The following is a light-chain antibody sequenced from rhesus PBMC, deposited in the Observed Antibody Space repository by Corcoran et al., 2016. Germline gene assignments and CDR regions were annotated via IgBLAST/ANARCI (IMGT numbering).Light chain of an antibody. Sequence: DIQMTQSPSSLSASVGDTVTITCRASQSVSNWLDWYQQKPGKAPKLLIYKASSFQSGVPSRFSGRGSGTDFTLTIRRLQPEDFATYYCLQYASSPYSFGQGTKVDI. CDR3: LQYASSPYS. V-gene: IGKV1-22*01. J-gene: IGKJ2*01. CDR1: QSVSNW. CDR2: KAS.